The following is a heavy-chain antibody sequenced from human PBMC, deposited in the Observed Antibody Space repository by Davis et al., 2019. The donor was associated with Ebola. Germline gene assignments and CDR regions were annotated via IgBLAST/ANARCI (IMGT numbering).Heavy chain of an antibody. V-gene: IGHV3-23*01. CDR3: ANSPILWWHFDY. J-gene: IGHJ4*02. CDR2: ISGSGGST. Sequence: GESLKISCAASGFTFSSYAMSWVRQAPGKGLEWVSAISGSGGSTYYADSVKGRFTISRDNSKNTLYLQMNSLRAEDTAVYYCANSPILWWHFDYWGQGTLVTVSS. D-gene: IGHD2-21*01. CDR1: GFTFSSYA.